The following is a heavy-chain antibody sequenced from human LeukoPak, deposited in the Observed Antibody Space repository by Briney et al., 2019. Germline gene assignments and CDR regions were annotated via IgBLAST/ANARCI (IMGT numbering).Heavy chain of an antibody. V-gene: IGHV3-48*01. CDR2: ISSSSSTI. J-gene: IGHJ3*02. D-gene: IGHD2-2*01. CDR3: IGDGGSSTSWNRLNAFDI. Sequence: GGSLRLSCAASGFTFSSYSMNGVRQAPGKGLEWVSYISSSSSTIYYADSVKGRFTISRDNDKNSLYLQMNSLRAEDTAVYYCIGDGGSSTSWNRLNAFDIWGQGTMVTVSS. CDR1: GFTFSSYS.